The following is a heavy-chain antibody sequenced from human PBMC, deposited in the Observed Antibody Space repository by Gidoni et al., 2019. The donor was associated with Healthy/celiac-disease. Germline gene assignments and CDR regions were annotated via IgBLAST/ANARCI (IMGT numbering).Heavy chain of an antibody. CDR2: FDPEDGET. Sequence: QVHLLQSGAEVKKPGASVKVPCKVSGSTLTELSMPWGRQSPGKGLEWMGSFDPEDGETVYAQKFRGRVTMTEDTSTDTSYMELSSLRSEDTAMYYCATSITKRATPFDYWGQGTLVTVSS. CDR1: GSTLTELS. J-gene: IGHJ4*02. CDR3: ATSITKRATPFDY. D-gene: IGHD1-20*01. V-gene: IGHV1-24*01.